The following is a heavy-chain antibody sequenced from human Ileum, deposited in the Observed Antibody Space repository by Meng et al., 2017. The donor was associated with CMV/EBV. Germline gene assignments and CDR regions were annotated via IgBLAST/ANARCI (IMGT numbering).Heavy chain of an antibody. J-gene: IGHJ4*02. CDR1: GYTFTSYG. D-gene: IGHD3-22*01. CDR2: ISAYNGNT. CDR3: ARATALGLLTYFDY. Sequence: ASVKVSCKASGYTFTSYGVSWVRQAPGQGLEWMGWISAYNGNTNYAQKLQGRVTMTTDTSTSTAYMELRSLRSDDTAVYYCARATALGLLTYFDYWGQGTLVTVSS. V-gene: IGHV1-18*01.